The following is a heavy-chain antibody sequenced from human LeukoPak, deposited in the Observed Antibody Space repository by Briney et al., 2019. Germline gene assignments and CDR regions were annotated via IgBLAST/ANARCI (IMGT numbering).Heavy chain of an antibody. Sequence: GASVKVSCKASGYTFTSYGISWVRQAPGQGLEWMGWISAYNGNTNYAQKLQGRVTMTTDTSTSTAYMELRSLRSDDTAVYYCARDSLYYGSGSYGFDYWGQGTLVTVSS. J-gene: IGHJ4*02. CDR2: ISAYNGNT. D-gene: IGHD3-10*01. CDR3: ARDSLYYGSGSYGFDY. V-gene: IGHV1-18*01. CDR1: GYTFTSYG.